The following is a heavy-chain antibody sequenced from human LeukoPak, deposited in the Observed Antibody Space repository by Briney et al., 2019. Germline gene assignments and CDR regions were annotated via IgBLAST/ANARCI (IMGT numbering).Heavy chain of an antibody. V-gene: IGHV3-30*02. D-gene: IGHD3-16*01. CDR2: IQYDGSNK. Sequence: PGGSLRLSCAASGFLFSSYGMYWVRQAPGKGLEWVTFIQYDGSNKYYADSVKGRFTISRDNSKNTLYLQMNSLRGEDTAVYYCVKGPWGPHDYWGQGTLVTVSS. CDR3: VKGPWGPHDY. CDR1: GFLFSSYG. J-gene: IGHJ4*02.